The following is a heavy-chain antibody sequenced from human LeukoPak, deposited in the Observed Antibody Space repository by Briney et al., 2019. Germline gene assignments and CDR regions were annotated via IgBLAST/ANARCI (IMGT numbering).Heavy chain of an antibody. CDR3: ARDRVVVPAAMFPYYYYGMDV. V-gene: IGHV1-8*01. CDR1: GYTFTSYD. D-gene: IGHD2-2*01. CDR2: MNPNSGNT. Sequence: ASVKVSCKASGYTFTSYDINWVQQATGQGLEWMGWMNPNSGNTGYAQKFQGRVTMTRNTSISTAYMELSSLRSEDTAVYYCARDRVVVPAAMFPYYYYGMDVWGQGTTVTVSS. J-gene: IGHJ6*02.